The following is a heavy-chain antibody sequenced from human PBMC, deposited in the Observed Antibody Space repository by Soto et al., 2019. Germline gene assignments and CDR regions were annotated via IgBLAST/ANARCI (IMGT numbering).Heavy chain of an antibody. D-gene: IGHD6-13*01. CDR2: ISGSGGST. Sequence: GGSLRLSCAASGFTFSSYAVSWVRQAPGKGLEWVSAISGSGGSTYYADSVKGRFTISRDNSKNTLYLQMNSLRAEDTAVYYCAKVGAMDSQQLDPNWFDPWGQGTLVTVSS. CDR3: AKVGAMDSQQLDPNWFDP. CDR1: GFTFSSYA. V-gene: IGHV3-23*01. J-gene: IGHJ5*02.